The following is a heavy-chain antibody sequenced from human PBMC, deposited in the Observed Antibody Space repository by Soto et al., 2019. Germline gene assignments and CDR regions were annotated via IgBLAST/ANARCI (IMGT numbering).Heavy chain of an antibody. V-gene: IGHV3-64D*06. CDR2: ISSNGGST. D-gene: IGHD3-22*01. J-gene: IGHJ4*02. CDR3: VKNHLHYYDSSGYPNPGDY. CDR1: GFTFSSYA. Sequence: PGGSLRLSCSASGFTFSSYAMHWVRQAPGKGLEYVSAISSNGGSTYYADSVKGRFTISRDNSKNTLYLQMSSLRAEDTAVHYCVKNHLHYYDSSGYPNPGDYWGQGTLVTVSS.